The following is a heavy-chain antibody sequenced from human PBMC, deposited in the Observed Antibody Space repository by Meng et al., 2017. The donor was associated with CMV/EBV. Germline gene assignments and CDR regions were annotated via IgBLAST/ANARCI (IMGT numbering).Heavy chain of an antibody. Sequence: ASVKVSCKASGYTFTGYYMHWVRQAPGQGLEWMGWISAYHGNTNYAQKLQGSVTMTTDTSTSTAYMELRSLRSDDTAVYYCARVPDFWSGLDDGMDVWGQGTTVTVSS. V-gene: IGHV1-18*04. CDR2: ISAYHGNT. D-gene: IGHD3-3*01. J-gene: IGHJ6*02. CDR1: GYTFTGYY. CDR3: ARVPDFWSGLDDGMDV.